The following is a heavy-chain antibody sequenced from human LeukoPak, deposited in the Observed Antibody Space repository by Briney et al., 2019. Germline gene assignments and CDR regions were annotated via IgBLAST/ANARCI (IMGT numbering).Heavy chain of an antibody. CDR1: GGSISSYY. V-gene: IGHV4-59*12. D-gene: IGHD6-13*01. Sequence: PSETLSLTCTVSGGSISSYYWSWIRQPPGKGLEWIGYIYYSGSTNYNPSLKSRVTISVDTSKNQFSLKLSSVTAADTAVYYCARGRLPYSSSWYVGRYFDYWGQGTLVTVSS. CDR2: IYYSGST. CDR3: ARGRLPYSSSWYVGRYFDY. J-gene: IGHJ4*02.